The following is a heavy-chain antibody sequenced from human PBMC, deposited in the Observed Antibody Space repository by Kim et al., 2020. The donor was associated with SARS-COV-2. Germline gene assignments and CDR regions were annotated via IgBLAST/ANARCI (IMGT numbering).Heavy chain of an antibody. D-gene: IGHD2-15*01. J-gene: IGHJ4*02. V-gene: IGHV1-69*13. Sequence: SVKVSCKASGGTFSSYAISWVRQAPGQGLEWMGGIIPIFGTANYAQKFQGRVTITADESTSTAYMELSSLRSEDTAVYYCARDRAKYCSGGSCHYYFDYWGQGTLVTVSS. CDR3: ARDRAKYCSGGSCHYYFDY. CDR2: IIPIFGTA. CDR1: GGTFSSYA.